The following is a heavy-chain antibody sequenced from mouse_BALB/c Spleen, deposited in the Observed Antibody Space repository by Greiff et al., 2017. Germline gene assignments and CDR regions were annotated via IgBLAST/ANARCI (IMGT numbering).Heavy chain of an antibody. J-gene: IGHJ2*01. CDR3: ARAFITTVVPYFDY. V-gene: IGHV1-69*02. D-gene: IGHD1-1*01. Sequence: QVQLQQSGAELVKPGASVKLSCKASGYTFTSYWMHWVKQRPGQGLEWIGEIDPSDSYTNYNQKFKGKATLTVDKSSSTAYMQLSSLTSEDSAVYYCARAFITTVVPYFDYWGQGTTLTVSS. CDR1: GYTFTSYW. CDR2: IDPSDSYT.